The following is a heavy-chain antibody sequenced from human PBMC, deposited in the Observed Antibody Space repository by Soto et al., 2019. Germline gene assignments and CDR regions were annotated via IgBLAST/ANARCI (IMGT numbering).Heavy chain of an antibody. CDR2: IDHDGRST. D-gene: IGHD2-2*01. Sequence: EVQLVESGGGLVQPGGSLRLSCAASGFSFSTYWMHWVHQGPGKGLVWVSRIDHDGRSTSYADSVKGRFTISRDNAKNTLSLQMNSLTVEDTGVYYCVRKAGASYMPAEYFQHWGQGTLVTVSS. J-gene: IGHJ1*01. CDR1: GFSFSTYW. CDR3: VRKAGASYMPAEYFQH. V-gene: IGHV3-74*01.